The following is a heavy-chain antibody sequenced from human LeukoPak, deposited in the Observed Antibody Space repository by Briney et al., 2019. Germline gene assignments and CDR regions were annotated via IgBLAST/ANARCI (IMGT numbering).Heavy chain of an antibody. CDR1: GFTFSDYY. Sequence: GGSLRLSCAASGFTFSDYYMSWIRQAPGKGLEWVSYISSSGSTIYYADSVKGRFTISRDNAKNSLYLQMNSLRAEDTAVYYCVRDLRGRNYGNFYYCMDVWGKGTTVTVSS. D-gene: IGHD4-11*01. V-gene: IGHV3-11*04. CDR2: ISSSGSTI. J-gene: IGHJ6*03. CDR3: VRDLRGRNYGNFYYCMDV.